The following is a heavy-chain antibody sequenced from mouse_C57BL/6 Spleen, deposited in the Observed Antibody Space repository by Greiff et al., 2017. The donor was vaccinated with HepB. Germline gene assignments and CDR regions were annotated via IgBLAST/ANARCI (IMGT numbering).Heavy chain of an antibody. CDR3: ARSDGYYYYYAMDY. D-gene: IGHD2-3*01. Sequence: QVQLQQPGAELVKPGASVKMSCKASGYTFTSYWITWVKQRPGQGLEWIGDIYPGSGSTNYNEKFKSKATLTVDTSSSTAYMQRSSLTSEDSAVYYCARSDGYYYYYAMDYWGQGTSVTVSS. CDR1: GYTFTSYW. V-gene: IGHV1-55*01. CDR2: IYPGSGST. J-gene: IGHJ4*01.